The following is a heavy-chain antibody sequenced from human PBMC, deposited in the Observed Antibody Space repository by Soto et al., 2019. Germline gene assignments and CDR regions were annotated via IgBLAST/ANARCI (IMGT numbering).Heavy chain of an antibody. Sequence: GGSLRLSCAASGFTFSSYAMSWVRQAPGRGLEWVSAISGSGGSTYYADSVKGRFTISRDNSKNTLYLQMNSLRAEDTAVYYCAKDYYYGSGSYYSLFDYWGQGTLVTVSS. V-gene: IGHV3-23*01. CDR1: GFTFSSYA. D-gene: IGHD3-10*01. CDR3: AKDYYYGSGSYYSLFDY. CDR2: ISGSGGST. J-gene: IGHJ4*02.